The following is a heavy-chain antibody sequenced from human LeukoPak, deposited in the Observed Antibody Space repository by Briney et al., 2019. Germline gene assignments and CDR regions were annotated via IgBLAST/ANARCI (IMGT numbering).Heavy chain of an antibody. D-gene: IGHD5-18*01. J-gene: IGHJ4*02. CDR1: GFTASSNY. Sequence: PGGSLRLSCAASGFTASSNYMNWVRQAPGKGLDWVSVIYSGGSTNYADSVKGRFTISRDNSKNTPYLQMNSLRAEDTAVYYCIYGYTLDFWGQGTLVTVSS. CDR2: IYSGGST. V-gene: IGHV3-53*01. CDR3: IYGYTLDF.